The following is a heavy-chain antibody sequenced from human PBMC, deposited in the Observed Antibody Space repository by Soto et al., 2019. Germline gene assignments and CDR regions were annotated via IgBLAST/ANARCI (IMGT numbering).Heavy chain of an antibody. CDR3: ARDWDGYCSSTSCPYSFGPQGDWFDP. CDR2: IKQDGSEK. Sequence: GGSLRLSCAASGFTFSSYWMSWVRQAPGKGLEWVANIKQDGSEKYYVDSVKGRFTISRDNAKNSLYLQMNSLRAEDTAVYYCARDWDGYCSSTSCPYSFGPQGDWFDPWGQGTLVTVSS. V-gene: IGHV3-7*01. CDR1: GFTFSSYW. D-gene: IGHD2-2*01. J-gene: IGHJ5*02.